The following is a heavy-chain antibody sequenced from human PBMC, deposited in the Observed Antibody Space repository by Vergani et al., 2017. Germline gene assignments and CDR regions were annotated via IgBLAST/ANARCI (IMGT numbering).Heavy chain of an antibody. J-gene: IGHJ2*01. CDR1: GGSISSYY. CDR2: IYYSGST. CDR3: ARSIPIAAAGKRYVDL. V-gene: IGHV4-59*01. Sequence: QVQLQESGPGLVKPSETLSLTCTVSGGSISSYYWSWIRQPPGKGLEWIGYIYYSGSTNYNPPRKSRVTISVDTSKNPFSLKLTSVTAADTAVYYCARSIPIAAAGKRYVDLWGRGTLVTVSS. D-gene: IGHD6-13*01.